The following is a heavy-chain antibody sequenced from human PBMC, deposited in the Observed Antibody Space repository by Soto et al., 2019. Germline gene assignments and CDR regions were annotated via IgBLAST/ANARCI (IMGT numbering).Heavy chain of an antibody. CDR3: GGPCSRTYCYDCFDT. D-gene: IGHD2-2*01. V-gene: IGHV4-39*01. CDR1: GGSIGSSSYY. J-gene: IGHJ5*01. Sequence: SETLSLTCSVSGGSIGSSSYYFGWIRHPPGKGLEWIGSLYYTGTTYYNSSLKSRVTISADKSQNQFSLRLSSVTAADTAVYHCGGPCSRTYCYDCFDTWGQGTLATVSS. CDR2: LYYTGTT.